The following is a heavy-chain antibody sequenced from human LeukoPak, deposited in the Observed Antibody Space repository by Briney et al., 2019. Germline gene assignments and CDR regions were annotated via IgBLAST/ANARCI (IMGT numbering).Heavy chain of an antibody. CDR1: GFSFSTFG. V-gene: IGHV3-30*18. CDR2: ISKDESNK. Sequence: GGSLRLSCAASGFSFSTFGMHWVRQTPGKGLEWVSHISKDESNKYYADSVKGRFTVSRDTPKNTLFLQMNSPRVEDTAVYYCAKDNPVLHYWGQGTLVTVSS. J-gene: IGHJ4*02. CDR3: AKDNPVLHY.